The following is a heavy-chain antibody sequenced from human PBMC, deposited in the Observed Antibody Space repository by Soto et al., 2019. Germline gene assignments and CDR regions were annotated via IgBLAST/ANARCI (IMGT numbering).Heavy chain of an antibody. Sequence: SGPTLVNPTQTLTLTCTFSGFSLSTSGVGVGWIRQPPGKALEWLALIYWDDDKRYSPSLKSRLNITKDTSKSHLVLIMTNLDLLDTATYYCARAEDLYSVDYWGQGTLVTVSS. CDR2: IYWDDDK. D-gene: IGHD2-15*01. CDR1: GFSLSTSGVG. J-gene: IGHJ4*02. V-gene: IGHV2-5*02. CDR3: ARAEDLYSVDY.